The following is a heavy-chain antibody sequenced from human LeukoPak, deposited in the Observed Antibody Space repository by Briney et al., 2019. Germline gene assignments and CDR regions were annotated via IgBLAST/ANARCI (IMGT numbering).Heavy chain of an antibody. J-gene: IGHJ4*02. Sequence: PSETLSLTCAVYGGSFSGYYWSWIRQPPGKGLEWIGEINHSGSTNYNPSLKSRVTISVDPSKNQFSLKLSSVTAADTAVYYCASTGWYRSPADYWGQGTLVTVSS. V-gene: IGHV4-34*01. CDR2: INHSGST. CDR1: GGSFSGYY. CDR3: ASTGWYRSPADY. D-gene: IGHD6-19*01.